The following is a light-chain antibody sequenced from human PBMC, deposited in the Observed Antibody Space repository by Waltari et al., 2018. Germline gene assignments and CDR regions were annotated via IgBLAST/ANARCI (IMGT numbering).Light chain of an antibody. J-gene: IGLJ3*02. Sequence: QSALTQPASVPGAPGPSITIPCSAVTGIGGNADFVPWYQHHPGKVPKLLIYAVIKRPPDISDRFTGSKSGNTSSLSISGLQADDEADYYCCSYVQKDIWLFGRGTKVTVL. V-gene: IGLV2-23*02. CDR1: TGIGGNADF. CDR3: CSYVQKDIWL. CDR2: AVI.